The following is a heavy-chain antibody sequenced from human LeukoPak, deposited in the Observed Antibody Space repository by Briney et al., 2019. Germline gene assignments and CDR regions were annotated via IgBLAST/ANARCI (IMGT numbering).Heavy chain of an antibody. CDR1: GGSISSGGYS. V-gene: IGHV4-30-2*01. Sequence: SQTLSLTCAVSGGSISSGGYSWSWIRQPPGKGLEWIRYIYHSGSTYYNPSLKSRVTISVDRSKNQFSLKLSSVTAADTAVYYCARSIAVAGTSYYFDYWGQGTLVTVSS. D-gene: IGHD6-19*01. J-gene: IGHJ4*02. CDR3: ARSIAVAGTSYYFDY. CDR2: IYHSGST.